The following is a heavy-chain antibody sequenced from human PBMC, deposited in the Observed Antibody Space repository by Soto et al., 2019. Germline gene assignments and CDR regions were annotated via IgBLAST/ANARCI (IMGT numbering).Heavy chain of an antibody. D-gene: IGHD2-2*02. CDR1: GFTFSSYG. CDR2: IWYDGSNK. J-gene: IGHJ4*02. V-gene: IGHV3-33*01. CDR3: ARDRGYCSSTSCYNYFDY. Sequence: PGGSLRLSCAASGFTFSSYGMHWVRQAPGKGLEWVAVIWYDGSNKYYADSVKGRFTISRDNSKNTLYLQMNSLRAEDTAVYYCARDRGYCSSTSCYNYFDYWGQGTLVTVSS.